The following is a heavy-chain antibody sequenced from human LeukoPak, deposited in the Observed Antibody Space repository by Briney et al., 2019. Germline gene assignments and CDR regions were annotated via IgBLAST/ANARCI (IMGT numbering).Heavy chain of an antibody. J-gene: IGHJ4*02. CDR2: IYYSGST. CDR3: AAESGPADY. CDR1: GVSISSYY. Sequence: SETLSLTRTVSGVSISSYYWSWLRQPPGKGLEWIGYIYYSGSTNYNPSLKSRVTISVDTSKNQFSLKLSSVTAADTAVYYYAAESGPADYWGQGTLVTVSS. V-gene: IGHV4-59*01. D-gene: IGHD7-27*01.